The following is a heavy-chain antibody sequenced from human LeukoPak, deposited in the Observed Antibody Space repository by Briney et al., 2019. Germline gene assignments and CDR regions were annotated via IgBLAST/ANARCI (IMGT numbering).Heavy chain of an antibody. Sequence: SETLSLTCTVSGGSISSYYWSWIRQPPGKGLEWIGYIYYSGSTNYNPSLKSRVTISVDPSKNQFSLKLSSVTAADTAVYYCARAGVYDILTGYYNNWFDPWGQGTLVTVSS. J-gene: IGHJ5*02. D-gene: IGHD3-9*01. CDR3: ARAGVYDILTGYYNNWFDP. V-gene: IGHV4-59*01. CDR1: GGSISSYY. CDR2: IYYSGST.